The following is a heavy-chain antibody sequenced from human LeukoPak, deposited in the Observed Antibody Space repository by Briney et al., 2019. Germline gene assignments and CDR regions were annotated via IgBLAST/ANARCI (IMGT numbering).Heavy chain of an antibody. CDR2: ISSSGSTI. V-gene: IGHV3-48*03. Sequence: PGGSLRLSCAASGFTFSSYEMNWVRQAPGKGLEWVSYISSSGSTIYYADSVKGRFTISRDNAKNSLYLQMNSLRAEDTAVYYCAKTRSSWPLNWFDPWGQGTLVTVSS. CDR1: GFTFSSYE. D-gene: IGHD6-13*01. J-gene: IGHJ5*02. CDR3: AKTRSSWPLNWFDP.